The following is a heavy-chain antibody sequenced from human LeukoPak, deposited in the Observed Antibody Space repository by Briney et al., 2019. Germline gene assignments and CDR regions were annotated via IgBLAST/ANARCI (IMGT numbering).Heavy chain of an antibody. D-gene: IGHD3-3*01. Sequence: GGSLRLSCAASGFTFSSYWMSWVRQAPGKGLEWVANIKQDGSEKYYVDSVKGRFTISRDNAKNSLYLQMNSLRAEDTAVYYCARTLYDFWSGNGMDVWGQGTTVTVSS. V-gene: IGHV3-7*01. J-gene: IGHJ6*02. CDR3: ARTLYDFWSGNGMDV. CDR2: IKQDGSEK. CDR1: GFTFSSYW.